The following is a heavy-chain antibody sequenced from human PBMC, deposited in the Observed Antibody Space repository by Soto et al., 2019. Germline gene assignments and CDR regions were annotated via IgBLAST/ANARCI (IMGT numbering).Heavy chain of an antibody. CDR2: ITYNSNNM. Sequence: ESGGGLVQPGRSLRLSCAASGFNFDGHAMHWVRQAPGKGLEWVSGITYNSNNMGYADSVKGRFTISRDNAKNSLFLQMNSLRAEDTAFYYCAKDKGKAAQNFDSWGQGILVTVSS. CDR3: AKDKGKAAQNFDS. CDR1: GFNFDGHA. V-gene: IGHV3-9*01. D-gene: IGHD6-6*01. J-gene: IGHJ5*01.